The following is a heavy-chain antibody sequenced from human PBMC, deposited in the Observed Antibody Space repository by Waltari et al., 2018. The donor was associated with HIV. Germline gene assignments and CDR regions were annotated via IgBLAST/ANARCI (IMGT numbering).Heavy chain of an antibody. Sequence: EVQLVESGGGLIQPGGSLSLSCVASGVSVTTNYMSWVRQAPGKGLEWVSMAYNDGTTHYADSVRGRFSIARDNSQNTLFLQMNSLRVDDTAVYYCARWTGTYYDSWGQGTLVTVSS. V-gene: IGHV3-53*01. J-gene: IGHJ4*02. CDR2: AYNDGTT. D-gene: IGHD3-10*01. CDR1: GVSVTTNY. CDR3: ARWTGTYYDS.